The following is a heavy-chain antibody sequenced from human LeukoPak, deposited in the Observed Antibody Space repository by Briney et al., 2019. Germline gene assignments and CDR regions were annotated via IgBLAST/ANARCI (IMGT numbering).Heavy chain of an antibody. D-gene: IGHD3-22*01. CDR3: ARYYYDSRGPHYYSMDV. V-gene: IGHV1-2*02. CDR1: GYTFIGYY. CDR2: INPNSGGT. J-gene: IGHJ6*02. Sequence: GASVKDSYKASGYTFIGYYVHWVRRAPGQGLEWMGWINPNSGGTNYAQKLQGRVTMTTGTSTSTAYMELRSLRSDDTAVYYCARYYYDSRGPHYYSMDVWGQGTTVTVSS.